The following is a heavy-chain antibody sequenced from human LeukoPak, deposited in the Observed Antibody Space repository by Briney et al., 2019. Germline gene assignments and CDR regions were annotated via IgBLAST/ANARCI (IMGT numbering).Heavy chain of an antibody. Sequence: GESLKISFKASGYTFTSYWIGWVRQMPGKGLEWMGIIYPGDSDTRYSPSFQGQVTISADKSISTAYLQWSSLKASDTAMYYCARLSTNYYDSSGYTYYFDYWGQGTLVTVSS. J-gene: IGHJ4*02. D-gene: IGHD3-22*01. V-gene: IGHV5-51*01. CDR3: ARLSTNYYDSSGYTYYFDY. CDR2: IYPGDSDT. CDR1: GYTFTSYW.